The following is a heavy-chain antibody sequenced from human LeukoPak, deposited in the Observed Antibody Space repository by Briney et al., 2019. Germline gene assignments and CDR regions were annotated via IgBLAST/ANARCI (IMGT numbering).Heavy chain of an antibody. CDR2: INPNSGGT. V-gene: IGHV1-2*06. CDR1: GYTFTGYY. Sequence: ASVKVSCKASGYTFTGYYMHWVRQAPGQGLEWMGRINPNSGGTKYAQKFQGRVTMTRDTSISTAYMELSRLRSDDTAVYYCAHSRDIVLMVYGVDIWGQGTMVTVSS. D-gene: IGHD2-8*01. CDR3: AHSRDIVLMVYGVDI. J-gene: IGHJ3*02.